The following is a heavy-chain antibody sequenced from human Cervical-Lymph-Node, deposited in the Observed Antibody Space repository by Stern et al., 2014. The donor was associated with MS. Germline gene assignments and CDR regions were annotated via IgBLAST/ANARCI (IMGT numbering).Heavy chain of an antibody. D-gene: IGHD2-2*01. CDR1: VGSIINYY. Sequence: QVQLQESGPGLVKPSETLSLTCTVSVGSIINYYWTWIRQPPGKGLECIGYIPDSVSVAYHPSLKSRLTMSVDTSTNQFSLRLSSVTAADTAVYFCARGDIVGVPAARSFGSDYYYPGLDVWGQGTTISVS. J-gene: IGHJ6*02. CDR2: IPDSVSV. CDR3: ARGDIVGVPAARSFGSDYYYPGLDV. V-gene: IGHV4-59*01.